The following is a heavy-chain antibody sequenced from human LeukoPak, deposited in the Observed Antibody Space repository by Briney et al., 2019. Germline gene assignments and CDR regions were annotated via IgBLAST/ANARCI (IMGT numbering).Heavy chain of an antibody. CDR3: ARYPGIVEEYYFDY. V-gene: IGHV1-2*02. CDR2: INPNSGGT. D-gene: IGHD3-22*01. Sequence: ASVKVSCKASGYTFTGYYMHWVRQAPGQGLEWMGWINPNSGGTNYAQKFQGRVTMTRDTSISTAYMELSRLRSDDTAVYYCARYPGIVEEYYFDYWGQGTLVTVSS. CDR1: GYTFTGYY. J-gene: IGHJ4*02.